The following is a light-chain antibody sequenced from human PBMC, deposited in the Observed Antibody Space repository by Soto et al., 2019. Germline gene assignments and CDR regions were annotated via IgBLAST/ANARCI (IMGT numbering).Light chain of an antibody. CDR3: QQRSNWPRT. CDR2: DAS. Sequence: EIVLTQSPATLSLSPWERATLSCWASQSVSSYLAWYQHKPGQAPRLLIYDASNRATGIPARFSGSGSGTDFTLTISSLEPEDFAVYYCQQRSNWPRTFGQGTKVDIK. CDR1: QSVSSY. V-gene: IGKV3-11*01. J-gene: IGKJ1*01.